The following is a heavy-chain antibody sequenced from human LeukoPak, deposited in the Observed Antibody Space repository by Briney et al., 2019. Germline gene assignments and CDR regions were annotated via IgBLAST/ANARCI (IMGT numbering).Heavy chain of an antibody. CDR1: GGSISSSSYY. CDR3: ARHSPERLISY. D-gene: IGHD1-1*01. CDR2: IYYSGST. Sequence: SETLSLTCTVSGGSISSSSYYWGWIRQPPGKGLEWIGSIYYSGSTYYNPSLKSRVTISVDTSKNQFSLRLSSVTAADTAVYSCARHSPERLISYWGQGTLVTVSS. V-gene: IGHV4-39*01. J-gene: IGHJ4*02.